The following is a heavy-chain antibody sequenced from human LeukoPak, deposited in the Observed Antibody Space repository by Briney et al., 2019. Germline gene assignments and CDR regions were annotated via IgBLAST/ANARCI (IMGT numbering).Heavy chain of an antibody. CDR3: ARAHCSSTSCYPPGWGCCWFDP. D-gene: IGHD2-2*01. V-gene: IGHV3-13*01. Sequence: PGGSLRLSCAASGFTFSSYDMHWVRQATGKGLEWVSAIGTAGDTYYPGSVKGRFTISRENAKNSLYLQMNSLRAGDTAVYYCARAHCSSTSCYPPGWGCCWFDPWGQGTLVTVSS. J-gene: IGHJ5*02. CDR1: GFTFSSYD. CDR2: IGTAGDT.